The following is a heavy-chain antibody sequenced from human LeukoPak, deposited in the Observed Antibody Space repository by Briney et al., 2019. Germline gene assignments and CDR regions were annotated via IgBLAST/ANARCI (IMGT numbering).Heavy chain of an antibody. CDR1: GGSFSGSS. V-gene: IGHV4-34*01. CDR2: IDYSGST. Sequence: SETLPLTCAVYGGSFSGSSWSWIRQPPGKGLEWIGEIDYSGSTNYNPSLKSRVTISVVTSKNQFSLKLTSMSAADTAVYYCARGLWFDPWGQGTLVTVSS. J-gene: IGHJ5*02. CDR3: ARGLWFDP.